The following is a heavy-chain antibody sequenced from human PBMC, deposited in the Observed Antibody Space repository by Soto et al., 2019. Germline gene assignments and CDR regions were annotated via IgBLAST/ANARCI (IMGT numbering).Heavy chain of an antibody. J-gene: IGHJ3*02. D-gene: IGHD6-13*01. V-gene: IGHV1-24*01. CDR2: FDPEDGET. CDR3: AIRAAAGSDAFDI. CDR1: VYTLTELS. Sequence: ASVKVSCKVSVYTLTELSIHWVRQAPGKGLEWMGGFDPEDGETIYAQKFQGRVTMTEDTSTDTAYMGLSSLRSEDTAVYYCAIRAAAGSDAFDIWGQGTMVTVSS.